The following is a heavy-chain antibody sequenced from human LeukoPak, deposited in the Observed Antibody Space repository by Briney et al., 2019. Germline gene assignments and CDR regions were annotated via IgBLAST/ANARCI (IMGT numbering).Heavy chain of an antibody. J-gene: IGHJ4*02. CDR2: IIPIFGTA. CDR3: ARVPYSYGPCDY. V-gene: IGHV1-69*13. D-gene: IGHD5-18*01. Sequence: SVKVSCKASGGTFSSYAISWVRQAPGQGLEWMGGIIPIFGTANYAQKFQGRVTITADESTSTAYMELSSLRSEDTAVYYCARVPYSYGPCDYWGQGTLVTVSS. CDR1: GGTFSSYA.